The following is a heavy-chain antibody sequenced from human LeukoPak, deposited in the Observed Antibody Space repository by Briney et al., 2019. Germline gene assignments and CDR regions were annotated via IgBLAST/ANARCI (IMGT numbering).Heavy chain of an antibody. D-gene: IGHD3-16*02. V-gene: IGHV3-7*01. J-gene: IGHJ5*02. Sequence: GGSLRLSCAASGFTFSSNWMSWVRQAPGKGLEWVAKIKQDGSEKYYVDSVKGRFTISRDNAKNSLYLQMNSLIVEDTAVYYCARETSVGTRGGLWGSYRLKWFDPWGQGTLGTVSS. CDR2: IKQDGSEK. CDR1: GFTFSSNW. CDR3: ARETSVGTRGGLWGSYRLKWFDP.